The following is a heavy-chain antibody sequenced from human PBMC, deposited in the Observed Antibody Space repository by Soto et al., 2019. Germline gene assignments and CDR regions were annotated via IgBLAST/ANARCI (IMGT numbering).Heavy chain of an antibody. CDR2: INHSGST. D-gene: IGHD3-10*01. Sequence: PSETLSLTCAVYGGSFSCYYWSWIRQPPGKGLEWIGEINHSGSTNYNPSLKSRVTISVDTSKNQFSLKLSSVTAADTAVYYCARAGLVRGAFKSGPNDYWGQGTLVTVSS. CDR3: ARAGLVRGAFKSGPNDY. V-gene: IGHV4-34*01. CDR1: GGSFSCYY. J-gene: IGHJ4*02.